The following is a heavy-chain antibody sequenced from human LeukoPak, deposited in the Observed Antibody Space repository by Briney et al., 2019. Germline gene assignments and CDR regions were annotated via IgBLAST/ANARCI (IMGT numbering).Heavy chain of an antibody. CDR2: ISSSSSYI. Sequence: PGGSLRLSCAASGFTFSSYAMHWVRQAPGKGLEWVSSISSSSSYIYYADSVKGRFTISRDNAKNSLYLQMNSLRAEDTAVYYCARGRFGELSVNDAFDIWGQGTMVTVSS. V-gene: IGHV3-21*01. J-gene: IGHJ3*02. D-gene: IGHD3-10*01. CDR3: ARGRFGELSVNDAFDI. CDR1: GFTFSSYA.